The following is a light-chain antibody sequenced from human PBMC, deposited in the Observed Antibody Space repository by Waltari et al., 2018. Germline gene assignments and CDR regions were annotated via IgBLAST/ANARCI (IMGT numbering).Light chain of an antibody. Sequence: ELVLTQSPGTLSLSLGERATLSCRASQSVSRALAWYQQKPGQAPRLLIYGASTRATGSPDRFSGSGSGTDFSLTISRLEPDDFAVYYCQHYLRLPVTFGQGTTVEI. CDR3: QHYLRLPVT. CDR1: QSVSRA. J-gene: IGKJ1*01. CDR2: GAS. V-gene: IGKV3-20*01.